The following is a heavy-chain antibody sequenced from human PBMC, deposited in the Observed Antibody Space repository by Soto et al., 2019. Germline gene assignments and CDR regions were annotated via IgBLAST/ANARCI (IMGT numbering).Heavy chain of an antibody. Sequence: GGSLRLSCAASGFTVSSKYMTWVRQAPGKGLEWVSLIQSGGTTYYADSVKGRFTISRDTSENTLHLQMDSLRVEDTAVYYCARDDVLCDGGRCYGIPLDFWGKGTTVTVPS. CDR3: ARDDVLCDGGRCYGIPLDF. D-gene: IGHD2-15*01. CDR1: GFTVSSKY. V-gene: IGHV3-66*01. CDR2: IQSGGTT. J-gene: IGHJ6*04.